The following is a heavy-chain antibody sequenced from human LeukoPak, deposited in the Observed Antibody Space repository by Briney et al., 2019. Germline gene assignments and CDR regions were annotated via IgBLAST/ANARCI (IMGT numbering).Heavy chain of an antibody. CDR3: ARGSTYSSSWYWKGTPYDY. V-gene: IGHV3-33*01. D-gene: IGHD6-13*01. CDR2: IWYDGSNK. Sequence: GGSLRLSCAASGFTSSSYGMHWVRQAPGKGLEWVAVIWYDGSNKYYADSVKGRFTISRDNSKNTLYLQMNSLRAEDTAVYYCARGSTYSSSWYWKGTPYDYWGQGTLVTVSS. J-gene: IGHJ4*02. CDR1: GFTSSSYG.